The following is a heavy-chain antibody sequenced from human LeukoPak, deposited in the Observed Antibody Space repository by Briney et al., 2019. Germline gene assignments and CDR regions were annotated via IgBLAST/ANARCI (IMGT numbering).Heavy chain of an antibody. Sequence: KPSETPSLTCTLSGGSISTYYWSSIRQPPGKGLEWIAYIDYSGDTNYNPSLKSRVAISVDTSKNQFSLKLSSVTAADTAVYYCARDRRRDRLHAFDIWGQGTMVTVSS. CDR2: IDYSGDT. V-gene: IGHV4-59*01. CDR1: GGSISTYY. D-gene: IGHD1-26*01. J-gene: IGHJ3*02. CDR3: ARDRRRDRLHAFDI.